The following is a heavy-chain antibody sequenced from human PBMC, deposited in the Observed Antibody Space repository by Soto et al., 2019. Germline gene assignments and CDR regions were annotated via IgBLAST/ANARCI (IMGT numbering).Heavy chain of an antibody. CDR3: ARDKGGVSDAFDI. V-gene: IGHV3-33*01. J-gene: IGHJ3*02. CDR1: EGTFSSYG. CDR2: IWYDGSNK. Sequence: GGSLRLSWAAAEGTFSSYGMHRVRQAPGKGLEWVAVIWYDGSNKYYADSVKGRFTISRDNSKNTLYLQMNSLRAEDTAVYYCARDKGGVSDAFDIWGQGTMVTVSS. D-gene: IGHD3-16*01.